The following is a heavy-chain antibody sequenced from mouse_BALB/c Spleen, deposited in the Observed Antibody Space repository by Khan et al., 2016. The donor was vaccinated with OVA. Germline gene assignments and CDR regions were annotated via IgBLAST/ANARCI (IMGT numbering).Heavy chain of an antibody. D-gene: IGHD1-2*01. CDR1: GYSITSGYG. CDR3: ARTARIKY. CDR2: RSYSGST. J-gene: IGHJ2*01. Sequence: EVQLQESGPGLVKPSQSLSLTCTVTGYSITSGYGWNWIRQFPGNKLEWMGYRSYSGSTNYNPSLTSRISITRDTSKNQFFLQLNSVTTEDTATYYCARTARIKYWGQGTTLTVSS. V-gene: IGHV3-2*02.